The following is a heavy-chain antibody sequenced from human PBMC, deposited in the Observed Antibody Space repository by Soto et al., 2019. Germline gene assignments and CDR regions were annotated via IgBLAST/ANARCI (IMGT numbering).Heavy chain of an antibody. CDR2: FDPEDGET. D-gene: IGHD1-7*01. CDR3: ATVPSRFKDWNYYYFDC. CDR1: GYTLTELS. Sequence: ASVKVSCKVSGYTLTELSMHWVRQAPGKGLEWMGGFDPEDGETLYAQKFQGRVTLTEDTSTDTAYMELSSLRSEDTAVYFCATVPSRFKDWNYYYFDCWGQGTLVTVSS. V-gene: IGHV1-24*01. J-gene: IGHJ4*02.